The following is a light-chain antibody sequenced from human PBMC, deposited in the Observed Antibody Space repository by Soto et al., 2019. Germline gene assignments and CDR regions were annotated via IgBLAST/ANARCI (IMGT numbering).Light chain of an antibody. CDR2: KTS. CDR1: HSLLYGDGDTY. J-gene: IGKJ2*01. CDR3: VQGRHWPYT. V-gene: IGKV2-30*01. Sequence: DVVLTQSPLSLPVSLGQPASISCRSSHSLLYGDGDTYLNWFHQRPGQSPRRLIYKTSNRDSGVPDRFSGSGSGTDFTLKISRVEADDVGVYYCVQGRHWPYTFGQGTKLEIK.